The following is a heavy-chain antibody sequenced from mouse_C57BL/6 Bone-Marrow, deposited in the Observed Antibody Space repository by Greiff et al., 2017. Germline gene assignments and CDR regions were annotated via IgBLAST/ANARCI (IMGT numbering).Heavy chain of an antibody. Sequence: QVQLQQPGAELVKPGASVKLSCKASGYTFTSYWMHWVKQRPGRGLEWIGRIGPNSGGTKYNEKFKSKATLTVDKPSSTAYMQLSSLTSEDSAVYYCARGGLLLRWPYYFDYWGQGTTLTVSS. CDR3: ARGGLLLRWPYYFDY. D-gene: IGHD1-1*01. CDR1: GYTFTSYW. V-gene: IGHV1-72*01. J-gene: IGHJ2*01. CDR2: IGPNSGGT.